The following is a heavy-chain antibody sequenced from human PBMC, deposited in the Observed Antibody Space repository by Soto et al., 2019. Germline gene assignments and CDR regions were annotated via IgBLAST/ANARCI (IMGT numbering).Heavy chain of an antibody. J-gene: IGHJ3*02. CDR1: GGSISSGGYY. CDR3: ASTQDDEDYGDTRSSDI. D-gene: IGHD4-17*01. V-gene: IGHV4-31*03. Sequence: QVQLPESGPGLVKPSQTLSLTCTVSGGSISSGGYYWSWIRQPPGKGLDWIGYIYYSGRTYYNPSHTRRVIISVDTSQNQGALKRSSVTAADTAASYCASTQDDEDYGDTRSSDIGGKGTMVAVSA. CDR2: IYYSGRT.